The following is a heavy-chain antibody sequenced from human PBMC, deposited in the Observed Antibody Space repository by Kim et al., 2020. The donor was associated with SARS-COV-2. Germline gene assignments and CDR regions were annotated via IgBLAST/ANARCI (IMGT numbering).Heavy chain of an antibody. Sequence: YAQKFQGRVTMTRNTSISTAYMELSSLRSEDTAVYYCARTSGYSYGYSDYWGQGTLVTVSS. CDR3: ARTSGYSYGYSDY. J-gene: IGHJ4*02. D-gene: IGHD5-18*01. V-gene: IGHV1-8*01.